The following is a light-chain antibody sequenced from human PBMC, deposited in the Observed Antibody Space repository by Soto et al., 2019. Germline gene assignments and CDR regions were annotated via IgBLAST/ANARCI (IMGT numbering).Light chain of an antibody. CDR3: CSYSGSNTRVV. J-gene: IGLJ2*01. V-gene: IGLV2-14*03. CDR2: DVS. CDR1: SSDVGGYNY. Sequence: QSALTQPASVSGSPGQSITISCTGTSSDVGGYNYVSWYQQYPGKVPKFMIYDVSNRPSGVSNRFSGSKSGNTASLTISGLQAEDEADYYCCSYSGSNTRVVFGGGNKLTVL.